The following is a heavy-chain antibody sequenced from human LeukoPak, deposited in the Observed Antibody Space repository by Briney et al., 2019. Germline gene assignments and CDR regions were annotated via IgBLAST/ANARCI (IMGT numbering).Heavy chain of an antibody. CDR2: FDPEDGET. CDR3: APLKGYSYGWDY. J-gene: IGHJ4*02. V-gene: IGHV1-24*01. CDR1: GYTLTELS. Sequence: ASVKVSCKVSGYTLTELSMHWVRQAPGKGREWMGGFDPEDGETIYAQKFQGRVTMTEDTSTDTAYMELSSLRSEDTAVYYCAPLKGYSYGWDYWGQGTLATVSS. D-gene: IGHD5-18*01.